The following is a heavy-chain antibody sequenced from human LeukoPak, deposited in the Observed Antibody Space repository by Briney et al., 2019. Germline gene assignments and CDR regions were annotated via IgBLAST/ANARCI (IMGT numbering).Heavy chain of an antibody. V-gene: IGHV1-2*06. D-gene: IGHD2-15*01. CDR1: GYTITSCY. CDR2: INPHSGGT. CDR3: ARRYCSGGSCYLFDY. Sequence: VASVKVSCKASGYTITSCYMHWVRQAPGQGLEWMGRINPHSGGTNYAQKFQGRVTMTRDTSISTAYMELSSLRPADTAVYYCARRYCSGGSCYLFDYWGQGTLVTVAS. J-gene: IGHJ4*02.